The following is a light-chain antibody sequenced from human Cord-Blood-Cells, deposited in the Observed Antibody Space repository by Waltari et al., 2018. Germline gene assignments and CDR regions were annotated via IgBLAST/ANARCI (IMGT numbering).Light chain of an antibody. Sequence: QSALTQPASVSGSPGQSITISCTGTSSDVGSHNLVSWYQQHPGKAPKLVIYEGRKRPSGFSNRFYGSKSGNTASLTISGLQAEDEADYYCCSYAGSSTLVFGGGTKLTVL. J-gene: IGLJ3*02. CDR3: CSYAGSSTLV. V-gene: IGLV2-23*01. CDR1: SSDVGSHNL. CDR2: EGR.